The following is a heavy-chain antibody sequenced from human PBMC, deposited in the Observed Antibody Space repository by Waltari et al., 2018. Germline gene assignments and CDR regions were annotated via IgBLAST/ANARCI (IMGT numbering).Heavy chain of an antibody. CDR2: IYHSGRT. J-gene: IGHJ3*02. Sequence: QVQLQESGPGLVKPSETLSLTCAVSGYSISSGYYWGWIRQPPGKGLEGIGSIYHSGRTYYNPSLKSRVTISVDTSKNQFSLKLSSVTAADTAVYYCAREGDAVDIWGQGTMVTVSS. CDR1: GYSISSGYY. V-gene: IGHV4-38-2*01. CDR3: AREGDAVDI.